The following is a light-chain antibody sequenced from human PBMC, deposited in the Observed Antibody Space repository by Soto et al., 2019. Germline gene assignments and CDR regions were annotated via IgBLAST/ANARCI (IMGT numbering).Light chain of an antibody. CDR1: QSISSY. V-gene: IGKV1-39*01. CDR3: QQSYSTPPIP. Sequence: DIQMTQSPSSLSASVGDRVTITCRASQSISSYLNWYPQKPGKDPKLLIYSGSSLQSGFPSRFSGSGSGTDFTLTISSLQPEDFATYYCQQSYSTPPIPVGHGTRLEIK. J-gene: IGKJ5*01. CDR2: SGS.